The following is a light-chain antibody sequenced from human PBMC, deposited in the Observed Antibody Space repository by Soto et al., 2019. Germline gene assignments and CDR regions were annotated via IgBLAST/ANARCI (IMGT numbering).Light chain of an antibody. Sequence: QSVLTQPPSASGAPGQRVTISCSGSSSNIGSNSVNWYQQLPGTAPKLLIYGNNQRPSGVPDRFSGSKSGTSASLAISGLQSEDEADYYCAAWDDSLNVVVFGGGTQLTVL. CDR3: AAWDDSLNVVV. CDR2: GNN. V-gene: IGLV1-44*01. CDR1: SSNIGSNS. J-gene: IGLJ2*01.